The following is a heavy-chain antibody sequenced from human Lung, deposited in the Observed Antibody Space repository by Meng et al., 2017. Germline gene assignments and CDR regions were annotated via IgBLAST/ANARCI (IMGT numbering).Heavy chain of an antibody. CDR3: AKLTYDYDSSGYLETGYFDY. J-gene: IGHJ4*02. D-gene: IGHD3-22*01. V-gene: IGHV3-23*01. Sequence: GGSLRLSCAASGFTFSSYAMSWVRQPPGKGLEWVSAISGSGGSTYYADPVRGRFTISRDNSKNTLYLQMNSLRAEDTAVYYCAKLTYDYDSSGYLETGYFDYWGQGTLVTVSS. CDR1: GFTFSSYA. CDR2: ISGSGGST.